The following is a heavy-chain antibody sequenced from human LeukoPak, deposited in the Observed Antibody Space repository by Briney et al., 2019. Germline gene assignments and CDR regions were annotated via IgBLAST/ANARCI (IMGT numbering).Heavy chain of an antibody. Sequence: GGSLRLSCAASGFTFSSYGMHWVRQAPGKGLEWISGISWNSGSIGYADSVKGRFTISRDNAKNSLYLQMNSLRAEDTAFYYCAKDIVAAAGIGFDYWGQGTLVTVSS. CDR3: AKDIVAAAGIGFDY. V-gene: IGHV3-9*01. CDR1: GFTFSSYG. J-gene: IGHJ4*02. CDR2: ISWNSGSI. D-gene: IGHD6-13*01.